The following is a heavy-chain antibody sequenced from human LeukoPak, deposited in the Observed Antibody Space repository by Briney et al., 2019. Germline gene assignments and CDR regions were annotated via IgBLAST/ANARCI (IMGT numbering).Heavy chain of an antibody. D-gene: IGHD3-22*01. J-gene: IGHJ4*02. CDR3: ARLSGGPNYYDSSGYSHDY. CDR2: IIPIFCIA. CDR1: GGTFSSYA. V-gene: IGHV1-69*04. Sequence: SVKVSCKASGGTFSSYAISWVRQAPGQGLEWMGRIIPIFCIANYAQKFQGRVTITADKSTSTAYMELSSLRSEDTAVYYCARLSGGPNYYDSSGYSHDYWGQGTLVTVSS.